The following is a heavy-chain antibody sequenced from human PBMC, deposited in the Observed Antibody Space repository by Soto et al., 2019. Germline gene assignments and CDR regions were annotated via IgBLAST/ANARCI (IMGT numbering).Heavy chain of an antibody. CDR1: GGSISSGDYY. D-gene: IGHD2-2*01. Sequence: PSETLSLTCTVSGGSISSGDYYWSWIRQPPGKGLEWIGYIYYSGSTYYNPSLKSRVTISVDTSKNQFSLKLSSVTAADTAVYYCARDCSSTSCYRPFDTWGQGTLVTVSS. CDR2: IYYSGST. V-gene: IGHV4-30-4*01. CDR3: ARDCSSTSCYRPFDT. J-gene: IGHJ5*02.